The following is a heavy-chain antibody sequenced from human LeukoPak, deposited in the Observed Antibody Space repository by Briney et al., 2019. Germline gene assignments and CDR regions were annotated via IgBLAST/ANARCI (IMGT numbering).Heavy chain of an antibody. CDR1: GGSISSGSYY. D-gene: IGHD3-22*01. CDR2: IYSSGRT. V-gene: IGHV4-61*02. Sequence: SSETLSLTCTVSGGSISSGSYYWTWIRQPAGKGLEWIERIYSSGRTNYNPSLKSRVTISVDTSKNQFSLKLSSVTAADTAVYYCARASDYYDVSGYVYFDYWGQGTLVTVSS. J-gene: IGHJ4*02. CDR3: ARASDYYDVSGYVYFDY.